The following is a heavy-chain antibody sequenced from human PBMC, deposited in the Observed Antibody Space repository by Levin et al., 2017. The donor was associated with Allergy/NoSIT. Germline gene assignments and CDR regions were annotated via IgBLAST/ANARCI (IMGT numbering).Heavy chain of an antibody. D-gene: IGHD5-24*01. CDR2: ISYDGSNK. CDR1: GFTFSSYG. J-gene: IGHJ4*02. V-gene: IGHV3-30*18. CDR3: AKDRTRGPGWLQLSYNLH. Sequence: PGGSLRLSCAASGFTFSSYGMHWVRQAPGKGLEWVAVISYDGSNKYYADSVKGRFTISRDNSKNTLYLQMNSLRAEDTAVYYCAKDRTRGPGWLQLSYNLHWGQGTLVTVSS.